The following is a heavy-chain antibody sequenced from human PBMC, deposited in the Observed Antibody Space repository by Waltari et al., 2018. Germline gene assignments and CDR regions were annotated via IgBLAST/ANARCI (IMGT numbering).Heavy chain of an antibody. CDR2: IKQDGSEI. Sequence: EVQLVESGGGLVQPGGSLRLSCTASGFTFSTYWMSWVRQAPGKGLEWVANIKQDGSEIHYADSVKGRFTVSRDNAKNSMSLQMNSLTAEDTAVYYCARDAGHYSNDYWGQGTLVTVSS. D-gene: IGHD4-4*01. V-gene: IGHV3-7*01. J-gene: IGHJ4*02. CDR3: ARDAGHYSNDY. CDR1: GFTFSTYW.